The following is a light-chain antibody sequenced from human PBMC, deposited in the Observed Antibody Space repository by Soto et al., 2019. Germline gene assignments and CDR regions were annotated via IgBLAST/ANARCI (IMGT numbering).Light chain of an antibody. V-gene: IGKV3-15*01. CDR2: VAA. J-gene: IGKJ1*01. CDR1: KSVSTD. Sequence: ISMPQTPASLARAEGARAAVSCQARKSVSTDLACYQQKPGHAPRLPIDVAATRAIGIPARFSGSGSGTEFTLTMSRLQPEDSAVYFCRKYGSAPRTCGRGTTVDIK. CDR3: RKYGSAPRT.